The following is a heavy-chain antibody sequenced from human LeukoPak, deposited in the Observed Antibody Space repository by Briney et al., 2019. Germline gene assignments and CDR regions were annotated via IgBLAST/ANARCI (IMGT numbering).Heavy chain of an antibody. D-gene: IGHD3-10*01. CDR3: ASRGAMVRGVTNTDFDY. CDR1: GGSISSGDYY. J-gene: IGHJ4*02. CDR2: IYYSGST. Sequence: SQTLSLTCTVSGGSISSGDYYWSWIRQPPGKDLEWIGYIYYSGSTYYNPSLKSRVTISVDTSKNQFSLKLSSVTAADTAVYYCASRGAMVRGVTNTDFDYWGQGTLVTVSS. V-gene: IGHV4-30-4*08.